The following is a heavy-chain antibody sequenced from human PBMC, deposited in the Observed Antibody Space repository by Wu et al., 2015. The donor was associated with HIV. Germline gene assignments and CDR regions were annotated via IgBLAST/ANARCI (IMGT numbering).Heavy chain of an antibody. V-gene: IGHV1-2*02. CDR2: INPKSGGT. CDR1: GYTFTGYF. Sequence: QVQLVQSGAEMKKPGASVKVSCKASGYTFTGYFMHWVRQAPGQGLEWMGWINPKSGGTNYAQKFQGRVTMTRDTSISTAYMEVRRLTSDDTAVYYCARTPVVEFYDSSGYQDYVGQGTQVIVSS. D-gene: IGHD3-22*01. CDR3: ARTPVVEFYDSSGYQDY. J-gene: IGHJ4*02.